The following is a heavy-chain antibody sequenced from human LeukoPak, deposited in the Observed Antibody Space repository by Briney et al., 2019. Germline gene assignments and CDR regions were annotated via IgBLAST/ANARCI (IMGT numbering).Heavy chain of an antibody. V-gene: IGHV3-30*02. D-gene: IGHD3-3*01. CDR1: GFTFSSYG. Sequence: GGSLRLSCAASGFTFSSYGMHWVRQAPGKGLEWVAFIRYDGSNKYYADSVKGRFTISRDNSKNTLYLQMNSLRAEDTAVYYCAKNGPIFGVVIIYYYFDYWGQGTLVTVSS. CDR2: IRYDGSNK. J-gene: IGHJ4*02. CDR3: AKNGPIFGVVIIYYYFDY.